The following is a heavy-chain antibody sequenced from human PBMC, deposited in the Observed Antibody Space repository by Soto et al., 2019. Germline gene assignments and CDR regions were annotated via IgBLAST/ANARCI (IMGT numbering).Heavy chain of an antibody. J-gene: IGHJ6*02. CDR2: FNPIFETA. V-gene: IGHV1-69*13. CDR1: GGTFSSYA. Sequence: SVKVSCKASGGTFSSYAISWVRQAPGQGLEWMGGFNPIFETANYAQKFQGRVTITADESTNTAYMELSSLRSEDTAVYYCTRGITLIRGVIPPGYYYGMDVWGQGTTVTVS. D-gene: IGHD3-10*01. CDR3: TRGITLIRGVIPPGYYYGMDV.